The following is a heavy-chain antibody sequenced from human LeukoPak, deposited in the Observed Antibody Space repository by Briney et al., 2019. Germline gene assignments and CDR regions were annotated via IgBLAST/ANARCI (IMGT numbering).Heavy chain of an antibody. CDR1: GFTFSSYA. CDR3: ARDGRGIYGSGSYFDY. V-gene: IGHV3-30-3*01. D-gene: IGHD3-10*01. Sequence: GGSLRLSCAASGFTFSSYAMHWVRQAPGKGLEWVAVISYDGSNKYYADSVKGRFTISRDNSKNTLYLQMNSLRAEDTAVYYCARDGRGIYGSGSYFDYWGQGTLVTVSS. J-gene: IGHJ4*02. CDR2: ISYDGSNK.